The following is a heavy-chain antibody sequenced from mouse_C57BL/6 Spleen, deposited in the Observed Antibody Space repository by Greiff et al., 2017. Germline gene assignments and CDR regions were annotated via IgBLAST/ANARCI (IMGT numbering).Heavy chain of an antibody. Sequence: EVQRVESGGDLVKPGGSLKLSCAASGFTFSSYGMSWVRQTPDKRLEWVATISSGGSYTYYPDSVKGRFTISRDNAKNTLYLQMSSLKSEDTAMYYCARHGSSNLYFGVWGTGTTVTVSS. J-gene: IGHJ1*03. CDR1: GFTFSSYG. V-gene: IGHV5-6*01. D-gene: IGHD1-1*01. CDR3: ARHGSSNLYFGV. CDR2: ISSGGSYT.